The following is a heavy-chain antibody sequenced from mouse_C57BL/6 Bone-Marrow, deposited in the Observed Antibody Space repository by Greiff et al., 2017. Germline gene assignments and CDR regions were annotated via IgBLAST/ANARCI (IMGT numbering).Heavy chain of an antibody. D-gene: IGHD1-1*01. CDR2: ILPGSGST. Sequence: VQLQQSGAELMKPGASVKLSCKATGYTFTGYWIEWVKQRPGHGLEWIGEILPGSGSTNYNEKFTGKATFTADTSSNTAYMQLSSLTTEDCAIYYCASTTVVATAWIAYWGQGTLVTVSA. J-gene: IGHJ3*01. V-gene: IGHV1-9*01. CDR3: ASTTVVATAWIAY. CDR1: GYTFTGYW.